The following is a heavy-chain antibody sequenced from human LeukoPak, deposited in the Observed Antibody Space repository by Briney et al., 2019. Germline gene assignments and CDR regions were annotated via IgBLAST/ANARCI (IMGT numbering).Heavy chain of an antibody. J-gene: IGHJ4*02. CDR2: ISGSSSYM. CDR3: ARAEVCSSTSCYPYYFDY. V-gene: IGHV3-21*01. Sequence: GGSLRLSCAASGFTFSSYNMNWVRQTPGKGLEWVSSISGSSSYMYYADSVKGRFTISRDNAKNSLYLQMNSLRAEDTAVYYCARAEVCSSTSCYPYYFDYWGQGTLVTVSS. CDR1: GFTFSSYN. D-gene: IGHD2-2*01.